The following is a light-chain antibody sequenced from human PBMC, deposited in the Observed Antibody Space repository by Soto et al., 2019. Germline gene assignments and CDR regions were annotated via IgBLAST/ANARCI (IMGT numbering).Light chain of an antibody. J-gene: IGLJ1*01. CDR2: SNN. Sequence: QSVLTQPPSASGTPGQRVTISCSGSSSKIGSNTVNWYQQLPGTAPKLLIYSNNQRPSGVPDRFSGSKSGTSASLAISGLQSEDKADYYCAAWDDSLNGLYVFGTGTKLTVL. V-gene: IGLV1-44*01. CDR3: AAWDDSLNGLYV. CDR1: SSKIGSNT.